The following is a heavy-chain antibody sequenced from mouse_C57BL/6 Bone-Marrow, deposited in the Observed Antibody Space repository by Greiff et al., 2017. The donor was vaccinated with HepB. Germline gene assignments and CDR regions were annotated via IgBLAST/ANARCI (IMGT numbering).Heavy chain of an antibody. Sequence: EVQGVESGGGLVKPGGSLKLSCAASGFTFSSYAMSWVRQTPEKRLEWVATISDGGSYTYYPDNVKGRFTISRDNAKNNLYLQMSHLKSEDTAMYYCARGRWGGYFDYWGQGTTLTVSS. CDR1: GFTFSSYA. CDR2: ISDGGSYT. D-gene: IGHD1-1*02. CDR3: ARGRWGGYFDY. J-gene: IGHJ2*01. V-gene: IGHV5-4*01.